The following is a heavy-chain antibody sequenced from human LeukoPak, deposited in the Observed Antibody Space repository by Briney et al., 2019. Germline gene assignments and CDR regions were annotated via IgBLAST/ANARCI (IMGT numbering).Heavy chain of an antibody. CDR2: IYTSGST. J-gene: IGHJ5*02. CDR3: ARDLATMVRGALNWFDP. V-gene: IGHV4-4*07. CDR1: GESFSGYY. Sequence: SETLSLTCAVYGESFSGYYWSWIRQPAGKGLEWIGRIYTSGSTNYNPSLKSRVTMSVDTSKNQFSLKLSSVTAADTAVYYCARDLATMVRGALNWFDPWGQGTLVTVSS. D-gene: IGHD3-10*01.